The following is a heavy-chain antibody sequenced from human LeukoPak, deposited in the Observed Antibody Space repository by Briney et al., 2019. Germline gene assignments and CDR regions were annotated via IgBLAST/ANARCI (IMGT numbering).Heavy chain of an antibody. Sequence: ASVKVSCKASGYTFTSYDISWVRQAPGQGLEWMGWISAYNGNTNYAQKLQGRVTMTTDTSTSTAYMELRSLRSDDTAVYYCARDRVPYYYYYGMDVWGQGTTVIVSS. CDR3: ARDRVPYYYYYGMDV. V-gene: IGHV1-18*01. CDR1: GYTFTSYD. J-gene: IGHJ6*02. CDR2: ISAYNGNT.